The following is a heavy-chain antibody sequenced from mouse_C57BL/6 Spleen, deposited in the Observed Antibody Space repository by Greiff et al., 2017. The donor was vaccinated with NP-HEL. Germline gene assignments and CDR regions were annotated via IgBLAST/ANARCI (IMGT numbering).Heavy chain of an antibody. D-gene: IGHD1-1*01. CDR2: IYPGDGDT. J-gene: IGHJ2*01. CDR3: ARFHYYGSSYFDY. V-gene: IGHV1-80*01. CDR1: GYAFSSYW. Sequence: VQLQQSGAELVKPGASVKISCKASGYAFSSYWMNWVKQRPGKGLEWIGQIYPGDGDTNYNGKFKGKATLTADKSSSTAYMQLSSLTSADSSVYFCARFHYYGSSYFDYWGQGTTLTVSS.